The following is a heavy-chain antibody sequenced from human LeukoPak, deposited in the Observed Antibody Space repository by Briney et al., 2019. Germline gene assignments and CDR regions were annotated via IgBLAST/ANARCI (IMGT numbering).Heavy chain of an antibody. V-gene: IGHV4-4*02. J-gene: IGHJ3*02. CDR1: GGSITNNNW. D-gene: IGHD1-1*01. CDR3: ARGGTGAFDI. CDR2: IYHSGST. Sequence: SGTLSLTCAVSGGSITNNNWWTWVRQPPGKGLEWIGEIYHSGSTNYNPSLKSRVTLSVDTSKNQFSLKLSSVTAADTAVYFCARGGTGAFDIWGLGTMVTISS.